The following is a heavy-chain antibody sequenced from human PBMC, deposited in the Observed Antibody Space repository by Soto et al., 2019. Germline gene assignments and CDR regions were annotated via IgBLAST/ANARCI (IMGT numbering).Heavy chain of an antibody. CDR2: IFYAGTT. CDR3: ARHDRIAKLQKGMGL. V-gene: IGHV4-59*01. J-gene: IGHJ6*02. CDR1: GGSIIGFY. Sequence: SETLSLTCTVSGGSIIGFYWSWMRQPPGKGLEWIGYIFYAGTTFYTPSLKSRVTISVDTSKNQFSLKLSSVTAADTAVYYCARHDRIAKLQKGMGLWGQGTMVTVSS.